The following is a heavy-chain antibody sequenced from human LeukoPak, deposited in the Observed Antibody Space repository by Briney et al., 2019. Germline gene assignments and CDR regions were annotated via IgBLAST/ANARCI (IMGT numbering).Heavy chain of an antibody. CDR3: ARGGYDILTGYYSYNWFDP. V-gene: IGHV4-39*07. J-gene: IGHJ5*02. CDR2: IYYSGTT. CDR1: GGSLTSSPYY. Sequence: SETLSLICTVSGGSLTSSPYYWGWIRQPPGRGLDWIGSIYYSGTTYYNPSLKSRVTISMDTSKNQFSLKLSSVTAADTAVYYCARGGYDILTGYYSYNWFDPWGQGTLVTVSS. D-gene: IGHD3-9*01.